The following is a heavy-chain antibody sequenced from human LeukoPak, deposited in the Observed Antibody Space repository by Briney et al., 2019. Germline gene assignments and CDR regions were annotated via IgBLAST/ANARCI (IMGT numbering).Heavy chain of an antibody. D-gene: IGHD6-19*01. CDR1: GYTFTSYD. V-gene: IGHV1-8*03. CDR2: MNPNSGNT. Sequence: ASVKVSCKASGYTFTSYDINWVRQATGQGLEWMGWMNPNSGNTGYAQKFQGRVTITRNTSISTAYMELSSLRSEDTAVYYCARTLYSSGWSDYWGQGTLVTVSS. CDR3: ARTLYSSGWSDY. J-gene: IGHJ4*02.